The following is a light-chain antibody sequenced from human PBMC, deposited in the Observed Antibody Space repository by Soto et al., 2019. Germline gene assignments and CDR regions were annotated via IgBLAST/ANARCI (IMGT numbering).Light chain of an antibody. Sequence: IVLTQSPGTLSLSPGERATLSCRASQSVSSTFLAWFQQKPGQAPRLLIYGASIRATGIPDRFSGSGSGTDFTLTISRLEPEDVAVYYCQQYGGSPFIFGHGTKVHIK. J-gene: IGKJ3*01. CDR3: QQYGGSPFI. V-gene: IGKV3-20*01. CDR2: GAS. CDR1: QSVSSTF.